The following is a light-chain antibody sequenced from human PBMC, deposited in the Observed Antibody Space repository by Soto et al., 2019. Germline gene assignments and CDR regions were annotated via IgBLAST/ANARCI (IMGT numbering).Light chain of an antibody. J-gene: IGKJ5*01. CDR2: AAS. V-gene: IGKV1-39*01. CDR3: QQSYSTTIT. CDR1: QSISSD. Sequence: DIQMTQSPSSLSASVGDRVTITCRASQSISSDLNWYHQKPGKAPKLLIYAASSLQSGVPSRFSGSGSGTDFTLTISSLQPEDFATYYCQQSYSTTITFGQGTRLEIK.